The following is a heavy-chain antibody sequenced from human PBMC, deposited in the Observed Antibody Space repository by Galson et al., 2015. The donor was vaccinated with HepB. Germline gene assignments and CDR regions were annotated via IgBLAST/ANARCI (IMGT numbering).Heavy chain of an antibody. Sequence: SVKVSCKASGYTFTGYYMHWVRQAPGQGLEWMGWINPNSGGTNYAQKFQGWVTMTRDTSISTAYMELSRLRSDDTAVYYCARDGSGGGYDFWSGYSGWFDPWGQGTLVTVSS. CDR2: INPNSGGT. CDR3: ARDGSGGGYDFWSGYSGWFDP. J-gene: IGHJ5*02. D-gene: IGHD3-3*01. CDR1: GYTFTGYY. V-gene: IGHV1-2*04.